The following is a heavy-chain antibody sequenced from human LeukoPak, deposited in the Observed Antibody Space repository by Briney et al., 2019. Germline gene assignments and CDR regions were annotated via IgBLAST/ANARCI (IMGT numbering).Heavy chain of an antibody. CDR2: ISGSGGST. D-gene: IGHD5-18*01. Sequence: GGSLRLSCAASGFTFSSYAMSWVRQAPGKGLEWVSAISGSGGSTYYADSVKGRFTISRDNSKNTLYLQMNSLRAEDTAVYYCAKGSRGCSYGYDFDYWGQGTLVTVSS. CDR1: GFTFSSYA. J-gene: IGHJ4*02. CDR3: AKGSRGCSYGYDFDY. V-gene: IGHV3-23*01.